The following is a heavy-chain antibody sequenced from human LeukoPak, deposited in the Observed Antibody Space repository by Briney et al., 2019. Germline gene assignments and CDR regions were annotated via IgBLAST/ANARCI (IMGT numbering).Heavy chain of an antibody. CDR3: ARHRDWSFDY. Sequence: LETLSLTCTVSGGSISSYYWSWIRQPPGKGLEWIGYIYYSGSTNYNPSLKSRVTISVDTSKNQFSLKLSSVTAADTAVYYCARHRDWSFDYWGQGTLVTVSS. J-gene: IGHJ4*02. V-gene: IGHV4-59*08. CDR2: IYYSGST. D-gene: IGHD3/OR15-3a*01. CDR1: GGSISSYY.